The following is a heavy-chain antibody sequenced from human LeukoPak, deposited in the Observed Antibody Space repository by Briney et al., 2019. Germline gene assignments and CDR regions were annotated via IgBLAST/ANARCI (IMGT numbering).Heavy chain of an antibody. CDR3: ARGRLLEWFDS. CDR1: GGSISSSY. Sequence: SETLSLTCSVSGGSISSSYWSWIRQPPGKRLEWIGYISDSGSTNYNPSLKSRVTISVDTPKSQFSLKLSSVTAADTAVYYCARGRLLEWFDSWGQGTLVSVSS. D-gene: IGHD3-3*01. V-gene: IGHV4-59*01. CDR2: ISDSGST. J-gene: IGHJ5*02.